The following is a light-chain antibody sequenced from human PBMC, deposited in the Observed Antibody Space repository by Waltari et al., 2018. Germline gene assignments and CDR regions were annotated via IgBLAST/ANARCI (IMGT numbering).Light chain of an antibody. CDR1: QSVRSD. V-gene: IGKV3-15*01. J-gene: IGKJ4*01. CDR2: GAS. CDR3: QQRNIWPLT. Sequence: EIVVTQSPATLSVSLGERATLSCRASQSVRSDFAWYRQKPGQAPRLLIYGASTRATGVSARFSGSGSGTEFTLTITSLQSEDFAVYYCQQRNIWPLTFGGGTKVEIK.